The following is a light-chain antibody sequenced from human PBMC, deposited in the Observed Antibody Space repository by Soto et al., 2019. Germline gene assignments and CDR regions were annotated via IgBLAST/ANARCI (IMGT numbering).Light chain of an antibody. Sequence: AIQMTQSPSSLSASVGDRVTISCRASQGIGNALGWYQQKPGKAPKLLIYDASSLESGVPSRFSGGGSGTDFTLTISSLQPEDFATYYCQQVYVYPSTFGGGTKVDIK. CDR2: DAS. V-gene: IGKV1-13*02. CDR1: QGIGNA. J-gene: IGKJ4*01. CDR3: QQVYVYPST.